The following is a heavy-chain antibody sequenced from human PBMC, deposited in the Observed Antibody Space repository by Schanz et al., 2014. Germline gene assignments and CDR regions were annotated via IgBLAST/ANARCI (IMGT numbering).Heavy chain of an antibody. CDR1: GFTFSAFG. CDR2: IAYDGSRK. D-gene: IGHD3-10*01. V-gene: IGHV3-33*05. Sequence: HVQLVESGGGVVQPGGSLRLSCAASGFTFSAFGMHWVRQAPGKGLDWVAFIAYDGSRKYYGDSVRGRFTISRDNSKNTLYLQMNSLRAEDTAVYYCARDLSYYTSGSYGYWGQGTLVTVSS. J-gene: IGHJ4*02. CDR3: ARDLSYYTSGSYGY.